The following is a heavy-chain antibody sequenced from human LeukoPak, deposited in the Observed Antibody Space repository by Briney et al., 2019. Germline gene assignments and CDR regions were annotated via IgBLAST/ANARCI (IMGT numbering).Heavy chain of an antibody. CDR3: ASRPNYDILTGQYYFDY. V-gene: IGHV4-39*01. J-gene: IGHJ4*02. Sequence: SETLSLTCTVSGGSISSSDYYWGWIRQPPGKGLEWIGSIYYSVTTYYNPSLKSRVTISVDTSKNQFSLKLSSVTAADTAVYYCASRPNYDILTGQYYFDYWGQGTLVTVSS. CDR2: IYYSVTT. CDR1: GGSISSSDYY. D-gene: IGHD3-9*01.